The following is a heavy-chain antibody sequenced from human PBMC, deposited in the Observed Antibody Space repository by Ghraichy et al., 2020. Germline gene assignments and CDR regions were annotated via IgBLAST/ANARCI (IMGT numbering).Heavy chain of an antibody. D-gene: IGHD4-17*01. Sequence: GESLNISCKGSGYSFTSYWIGWVRQMPGKCLEWMGIIYPGDSDTRYSPSFQGQVTISADKSISTAYLQWSSLKASDTAMYYCARDLYDYGDYGAFDIWGQGTMVTVSS. CDR3: ARDLYDYGDYGAFDI. CDR1: GYSFTSYW. J-gene: IGHJ3*02. V-gene: IGHV5-51*01. CDR2: IYPGDSDT.